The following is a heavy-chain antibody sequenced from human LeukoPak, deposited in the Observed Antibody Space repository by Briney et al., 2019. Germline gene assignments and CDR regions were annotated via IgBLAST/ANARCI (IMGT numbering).Heavy chain of an antibody. CDR1: GFTLINYW. J-gene: IGHJ4*02. CDR2: IKQDGSEK. D-gene: IGHD3-3*01. V-gene: IGHV3-7*01. Sequence: GGSLRLSCAASGFTLINYWMSWVRQAPGKGLEWVANIKQDGSEKYYVDSVKGRFTISRDNAKNSLYLQMNSLRVEDTAVYYCARDSIFGVVIYYFDYWGQGTLVTVSS. CDR3: ARDSIFGVVIYYFDY.